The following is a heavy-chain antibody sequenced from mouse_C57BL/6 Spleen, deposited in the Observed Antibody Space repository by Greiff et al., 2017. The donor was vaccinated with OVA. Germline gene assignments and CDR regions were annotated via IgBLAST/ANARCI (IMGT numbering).Heavy chain of an antibody. CDR1: GFTFSDYG. J-gene: IGHJ2*01. D-gene: IGHD2-5*01. Sequence: DVMLVESGGGLVKPGGSLKLSCAASGFTFSDYGMHWVRQAPEKGLEWVAYISSGSSTIYYADTVKGRFTISRDNAKSTLFLQMTSLRSEDTAMYYCARNSNYDYFDYWGQGTTLTVSS. CDR2: ISSGSSTI. CDR3: ARNSNYDYFDY. V-gene: IGHV5-17*01.